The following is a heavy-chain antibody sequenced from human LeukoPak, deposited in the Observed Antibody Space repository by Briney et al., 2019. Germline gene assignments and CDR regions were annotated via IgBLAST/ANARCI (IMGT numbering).Heavy chain of an antibody. J-gene: IGHJ3*02. CDR2: IKPSGSEK. CDR1: GFTFSIYA. V-gene: IGHV3-7*01. CDR3: ARDLDTYVVLTAYDTFDI. Sequence: GGSLRLSCAASGFTFSIYAMTWVRQAPEKGLEWVANIKPSGSEKHYADSVEGRFTISRDNAKNSLYLQMNSPRAEDTAVYYCARDLDTYVVLTAYDTFDIWGQGTMVTVSS. D-gene: IGHD2-21*02.